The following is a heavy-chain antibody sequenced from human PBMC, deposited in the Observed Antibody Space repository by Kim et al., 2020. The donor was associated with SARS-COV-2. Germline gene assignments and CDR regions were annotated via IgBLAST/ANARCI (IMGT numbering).Heavy chain of an antibody. Sequence: GGSLRLSCSASGFTFSSYAMHWVRQAPGKGLEYVSAISSNGGSTYYADSVKGRFTISRDNSKNTLYLQMSSLRAEDTAVYYCVKGYSSIWYEAGWFDPWGQGTLVSVSS. D-gene: IGHD6-13*01. J-gene: IGHJ5*02. CDR3: VKGYSSIWYEAGWFDP. CDR2: ISSNGGST. CDR1: GFTFSSYA. V-gene: IGHV3-64D*06.